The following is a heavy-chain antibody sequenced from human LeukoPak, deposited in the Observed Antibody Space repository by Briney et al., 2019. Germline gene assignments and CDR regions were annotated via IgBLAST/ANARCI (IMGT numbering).Heavy chain of an antibody. CDR2: IYYSGST. Sequence: PSETLSLTCTVSGGSISSYHWSWIRQPPGKGLEWIGYIYYSGSTNYNPSLKNRVTISVDTSKNQFSLKLSSVTAADTAVYYCARHPGRISYGAFDYWGQGTLVTVSS. J-gene: IGHJ4*02. CDR1: GGSISSYH. CDR3: ARHPGRISYGAFDY. V-gene: IGHV4-59*08. D-gene: IGHD4-17*01.